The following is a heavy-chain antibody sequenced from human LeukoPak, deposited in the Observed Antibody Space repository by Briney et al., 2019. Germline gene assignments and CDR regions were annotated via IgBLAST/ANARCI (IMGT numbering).Heavy chain of an antibody. CDR1: GFTFSSYS. J-gene: IGHJ4*02. D-gene: IGHD6-19*01. CDR3: AKDGIAVAGTPEGY. Sequence: GGSLRLSCAASGFTFSSYSMNWVRQAPGKGLEWVSSISSSSSYIYYADSVKGRFTISRDNAKNTLYLQMNSLRAEDTAVYYCAKDGIAVAGTPEGYWGQGTLVTVSS. CDR2: ISSSSSYI. V-gene: IGHV3-21*04.